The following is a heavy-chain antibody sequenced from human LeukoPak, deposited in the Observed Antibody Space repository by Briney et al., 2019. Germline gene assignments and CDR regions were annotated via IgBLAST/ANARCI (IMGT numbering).Heavy chain of an antibody. D-gene: IGHD2-21*02. CDR1: GFTFSSYG. Sequence: GGSLRLSCAASGFTFSSYGMHWVRQAPGKGLEWVAFIRYDGSNKYYADSVKGRFTISRDNSKITLYLQMNSLRAEDTAVYYCAKTVVVTAHFDYWGQGTLVTVSS. J-gene: IGHJ4*02. CDR3: AKTVVVTAHFDY. V-gene: IGHV3-30*02. CDR2: IRYDGSNK.